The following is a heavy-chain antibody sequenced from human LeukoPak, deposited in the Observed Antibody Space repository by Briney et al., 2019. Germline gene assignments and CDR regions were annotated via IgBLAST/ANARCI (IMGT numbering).Heavy chain of an antibody. J-gene: IGHJ4*02. V-gene: IGHV1-2*02. CDR2: INPNSGGT. CDR3: ARGRDLTGLVDY. CDR1: GFTFTGHY. Sequence: ASVKVSCKASGFTFTGHYMHWVRQAPGQGLEWMGWINPNSGGTNYAQKFQGRVTMTRDTSISTAYMELSRLRSDDTAVYYCARGRDLTGLVDYWGQGTLVTVSS. D-gene: IGHD3-9*01.